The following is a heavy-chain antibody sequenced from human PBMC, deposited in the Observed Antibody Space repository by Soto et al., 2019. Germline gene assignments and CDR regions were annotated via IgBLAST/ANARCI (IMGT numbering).Heavy chain of an antibody. CDR2: IHGGGGAT. Sequence: EVQLLESGGGLVQPGGSLRLSCAASGFTFSAYAMGWVRQAPGKGPEWVSTIHGGGGATHYADSVKGRFTISRDDSKNTLYAQMNSLRAEDTDVYYCAKFEGHPLEYWYLDFWGRGTLVTVSS. J-gene: IGHJ2*01. D-gene: IGHD1-1*01. CDR3: AKFEGHPLEYWYLDF. CDR1: GFTFSAYA. V-gene: IGHV3-23*01.